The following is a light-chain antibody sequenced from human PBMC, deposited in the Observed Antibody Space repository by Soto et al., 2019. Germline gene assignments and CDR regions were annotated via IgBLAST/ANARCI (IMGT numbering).Light chain of an antibody. CDR2: DVS. CDR1: GSDVGANNF. CDR3: RSYTSSSTYV. V-gene: IGLV2-14*03. J-gene: IGLJ1*01. Sequence: QSALTQPASVSGSPGQSITISCTGTGSDVGANNFVSWYQQLPGKAPKLMIFDVSHRPSGVSYRFSGSKSGNTASLTISGLQAEDEADYFCRSYTSSSTYVFATGTMVTVL.